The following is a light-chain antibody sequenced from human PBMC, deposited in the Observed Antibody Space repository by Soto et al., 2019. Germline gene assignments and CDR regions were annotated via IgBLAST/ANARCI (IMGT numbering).Light chain of an antibody. Sequence: QSVLTQPPSVSGAPGQRVTISCTGSNSNIGAGYDVHWYQQLPGTAPKLLIHGNSNRPSGVPDRFSGSKSGTSASLAITGLQAEDEADYYCQSYDSSLSGSEVFGTGTKVTVL. CDR3: QSYDSSLSGSEV. CDR1: NSNIGAGYD. J-gene: IGLJ1*01. V-gene: IGLV1-40*01. CDR2: GNS.